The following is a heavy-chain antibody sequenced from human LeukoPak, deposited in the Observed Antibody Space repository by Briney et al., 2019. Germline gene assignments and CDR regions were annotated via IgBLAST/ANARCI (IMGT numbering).Heavy chain of an antibody. CDR2: IRYDGSNK. V-gene: IGHV3-30*02. CDR1: GFTFSSYG. D-gene: IGHD1-1*01. CDR3: APRDWNDGPASH. J-gene: IGHJ4*02. Sequence: GGSLRLSCAASGFTFSSYGMHWVRQAPGKGLEWVAFIRYDGSNKYYADSVKGRFTISRDNSKNTLYLQMNSLRAEDTAVYYCAPRDWNDGPASHLGQGTLVNVSS.